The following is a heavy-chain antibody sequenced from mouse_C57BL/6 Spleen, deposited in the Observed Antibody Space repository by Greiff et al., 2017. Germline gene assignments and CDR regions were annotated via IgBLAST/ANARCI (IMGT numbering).Heavy chain of an antibody. J-gene: IGHJ1*03. D-gene: IGHD1-1*01. Sequence: QVQLQQPGAELVKPGASVKLSCKASGYTFTSYWMHWVKQRPGQGLEWIGMIHPNSGSTNYNEKFKSKATLTVDKSSSTDYMQLSSLTSEDSAVYYCARGSSLYYGSSYDWYFDVWGTGTTVTVSS. CDR1: GYTFTSYW. CDR3: ARGSSLYYGSSYDWYFDV. CDR2: IHPNSGST. V-gene: IGHV1-64*01.